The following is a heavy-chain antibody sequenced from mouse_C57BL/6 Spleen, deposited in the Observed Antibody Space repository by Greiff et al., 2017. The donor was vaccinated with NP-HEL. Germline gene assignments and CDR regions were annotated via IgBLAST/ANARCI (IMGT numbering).Heavy chain of an antibody. V-gene: IGHV1-26*01. CDR2: INPNNGGT. CDR3: ARSSDGYDSMDY. D-gene: IGHD2-3*01. J-gene: IGHJ4*01. Sequence: VQLQQSGPELVKPGASVKISCKASGYTFTDYYMNWVKQSHGKSLEWIGDINPNNGGTSYNQKFTGKATLTVDKSSSTAYMELRSLTSEDSAVYYCARSSDGYDSMDYWGQGTSVTVSS. CDR1: GYTFTDYY.